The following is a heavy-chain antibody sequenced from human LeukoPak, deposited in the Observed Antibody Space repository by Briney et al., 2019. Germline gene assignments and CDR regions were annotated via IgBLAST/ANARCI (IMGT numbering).Heavy chain of an antibody. Sequence: SVKVSCKASGGTFSSYAISWVRQAPGQGLEWMGRIIPILGIANYAQKFQGRVTITADKYTSTAYMELSSLRSEDTAVYYCARERGSITIDAFDIWGQGTLVTVSS. V-gene: IGHV1-69*04. CDR1: GGTFSSYA. D-gene: IGHD3-10*01. CDR3: ARERGSITIDAFDI. J-gene: IGHJ4*02. CDR2: IIPILGIA.